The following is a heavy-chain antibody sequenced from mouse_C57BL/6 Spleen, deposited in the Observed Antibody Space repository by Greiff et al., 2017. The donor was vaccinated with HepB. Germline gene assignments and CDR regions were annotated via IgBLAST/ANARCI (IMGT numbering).Heavy chain of an antibody. Sequence: VQLQQSGAELVRPGASVTLSCKASGYTFTDYEMHWVKQTPVHGLEWIGAIDPETGGTAYNQKFKGKAILTADKSSSTAYMELRSLTSEDSAVYYFTKPDYYGSSYVFAYWGQGTLVTVSA. J-gene: IGHJ3*01. D-gene: IGHD1-1*01. CDR2: IDPETGGT. V-gene: IGHV1-15*01. CDR3: TKPDYYGSSYVFAY. CDR1: GYTFTDYE.